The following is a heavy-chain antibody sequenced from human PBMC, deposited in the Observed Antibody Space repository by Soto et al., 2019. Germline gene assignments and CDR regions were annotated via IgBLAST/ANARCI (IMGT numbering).Heavy chain of an antibody. D-gene: IGHD3-10*01. CDR3: ATDQSRYYYGSGSYYNLYYYYGMDV. Sequence: AASVKVSCKVSGYTLTELSMHWVRQAPGKGLEWMGGFDPEDGETIYAQKFQGRVTMTEDTSTDTAYMELSSLRSEDTAVYYCATDQSRYYYGSGSYYNLYYYYGMDVWG. CDR2: FDPEDGET. V-gene: IGHV1-24*01. J-gene: IGHJ6*02. CDR1: GYTLTELS.